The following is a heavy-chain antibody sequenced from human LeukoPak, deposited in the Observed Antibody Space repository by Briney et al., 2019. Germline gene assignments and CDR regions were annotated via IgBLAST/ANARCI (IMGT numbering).Heavy chain of an antibody. V-gene: IGHV3-23*01. J-gene: IGHJ1*01. CDR1: GFTFSSYT. CDR3: AKDSDYYHSSGYYYAYFQH. CDR2: ISGSGGST. D-gene: IGHD3-22*01. Sequence: GGSLRLSCAASGFTFSSYTMNWVRQAPGKGLEWVSVISGSGGSTYYADSVKGRFTISRDNSKNTLYLQMNSLRAEDTAVYYCAKDSDYYHSSGYYYAYFQHWGQGTLVTVSS.